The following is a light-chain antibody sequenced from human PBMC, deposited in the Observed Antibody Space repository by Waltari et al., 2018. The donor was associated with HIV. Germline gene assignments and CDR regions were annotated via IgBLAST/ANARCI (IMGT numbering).Light chain of an antibody. CDR3: SSYTSSTIS. J-gene: IGLJ1*01. CDR2: DVT. V-gene: IGLV2-14*03. CDR1: SSDVGGFNY. Sequence: QSALTQPRSVSGSPGQSVTISCTGTSSDVGGFNYVSWYQQYPGRAPKLMIYDVTKRPSGVSNRFSGSKSGNTAALTISGLQAEDEADYHCSSYTSSTISFGTGTKVTVL.